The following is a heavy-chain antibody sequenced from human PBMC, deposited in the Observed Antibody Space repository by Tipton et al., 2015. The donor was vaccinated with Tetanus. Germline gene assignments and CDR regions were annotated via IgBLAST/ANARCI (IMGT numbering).Heavy chain of an antibody. D-gene: IGHD2-21*02. J-gene: IGHJ4*02. CDR1: GDSIKSYY. Sequence: LRLSCVVSGDSIKSYYWSWIRQSAGKGLEWIGRIYKSGDVNYNPSLKSRLTLSVDTSKTRLSLKLTSVTAADTAVYFCARDAGDSGYWGRGMLVSVSS. CDR3: ARDAGDSGY. V-gene: IGHV4-4*07. CDR2: IYKSGDV.